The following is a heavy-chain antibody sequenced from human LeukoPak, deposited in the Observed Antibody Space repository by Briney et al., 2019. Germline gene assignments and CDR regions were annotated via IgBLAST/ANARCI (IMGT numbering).Heavy chain of an antibody. Sequence: ASVKDSCKASGYTFTAYHIHWVRQAPGQGLEWMGIINPSGGGTRYAQKFQGRFTMTRDTSTSTFYMELSSLRSEDTAVYYCARQTVNRFDPWGQGTLVTVSS. V-gene: IGHV1-46*01. CDR2: INPSGGGT. J-gene: IGHJ5*02. CDR3: ARQTVNRFDP. CDR1: GYTFTAYH.